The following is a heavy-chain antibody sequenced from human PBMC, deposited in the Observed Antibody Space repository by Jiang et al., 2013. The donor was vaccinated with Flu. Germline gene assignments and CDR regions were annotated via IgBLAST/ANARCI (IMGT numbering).Heavy chain of an antibody. CDR1: GYTFTSYG. CDR2: ISAYNGNT. CDR3: ARDFTYYDFWSGYFSEGHMDV. Sequence: SGAEVKKPGASVKVSCKASGYTFTSYGISWVRRAPGQGLEWMGWISAYNGNTNYAQKLQGRVTMTTDTSTSTAYMELRSLRSDDTAVYYCARDFTYYDFWSGYFSEGHMDVWGQGTTVTVSS. D-gene: IGHD3-3*01. V-gene: IGHV1-18*01. J-gene: IGHJ6*02.